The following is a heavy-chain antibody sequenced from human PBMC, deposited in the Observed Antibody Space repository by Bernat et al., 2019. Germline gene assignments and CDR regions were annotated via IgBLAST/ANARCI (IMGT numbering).Heavy chain of an antibody. CDR3: ARDDTAMVPCYYYYYMDV. V-gene: IGHV3-21*01. D-gene: IGHD5-18*01. CDR2: IISSSYI. J-gene: IGHJ6*03. Sequence: EVQLVESGGGLVKPGGSLRLSCAASGFTFSSYSMNWVRQAPGKGLEWVSSIISSSYIYYADSVKGRFTISSDNAKNSLYLQMNSLRAADTAVYYCARDDTAMVPCYYYYYMDVWGKGTTVTVSS. CDR1: GFTFSSYS.